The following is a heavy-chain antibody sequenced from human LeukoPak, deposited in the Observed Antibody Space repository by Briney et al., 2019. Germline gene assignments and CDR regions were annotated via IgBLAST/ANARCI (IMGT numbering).Heavy chain of an antibody. CDR1: GFTFSSYS. V-gene: IGHV3-7*01. CDR3: ARTERPARYEAILSHMDV. D-gene: IGHD2-15*01. Sequence: GGSLRLSCAASGFTFSSYSMNWVRQAPGKGLEWVANIKQDGSEKYYVDSVKGRFTISRDNAKNSLYLQMNSLRAEDTAVYYCARTERPARYEAILSHMDVWGKGTTVTVSS. J-gene: IGHJ6*03. CDR2: IKQDGSEK.